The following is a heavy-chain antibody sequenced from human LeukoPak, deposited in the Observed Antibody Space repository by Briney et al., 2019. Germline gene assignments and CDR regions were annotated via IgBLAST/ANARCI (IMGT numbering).Heavy chain of an antibody. V-gene: IGHV1-3*01. CDR2: INAGNGNT. J-gene: IGHJ3*02. CDR1: GYTFTSYA. D-gene: IGHD3-10*01. CDR3: ARAGRVVRGVMDDAFDI. Sequence: ASVKVSCKASGYTFTSYAMHWVRQAPGQRLEWMGWINAGNGNTKYSQKFQGRVTITRDTSASTAYMELSSLRSEDTAVYYCARAGRVVRGVMDDAFDIWGQGTMVTVSS.